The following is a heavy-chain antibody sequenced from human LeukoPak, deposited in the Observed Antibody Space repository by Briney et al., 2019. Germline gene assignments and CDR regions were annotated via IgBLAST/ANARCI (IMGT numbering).Heavy chain of an antibody. J-gene: IGHJ4*02. CDR2: ISGSGNTT. V-gene: IGHV3-23*01. D-gene: IGHD1-26*01. CDR3: AKVRSPADNYSGSYGY. CDR1: GFTFSSYA. Sequence: GGSLRLSCAASGFTFSSYAMSWVRQAPGKGLEWVSAISGSGNTTYYTDSVKGRFTISRDNSKNTLSLQMNSLRAEDTALYYCAKVRSPADNYSGSYGYWGQGTLVTVSS.